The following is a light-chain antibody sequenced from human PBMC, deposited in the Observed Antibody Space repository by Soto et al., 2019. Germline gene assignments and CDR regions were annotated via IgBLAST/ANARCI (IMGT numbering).Light chain of an antibody. CDR1: QSVNNN. CDR2: GAS. J-gene: IGKJ4*01. CDR3: QQYNNWPLLT. Sequence: EIIVTQSPATLSVSPGERATLSCRASQSVNNNLAWYQQKPGQAPRLLIYGASTRATGIPARFGGSGYGTEFTLTFSSLQSEDFAIYYCQQYNNWPLLTFGGGTKVEIK. V-gene: IGKV3-15*01.